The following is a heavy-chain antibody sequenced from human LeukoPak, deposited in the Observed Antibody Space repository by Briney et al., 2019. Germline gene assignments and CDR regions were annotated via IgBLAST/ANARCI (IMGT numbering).Heavy chain of an antibody. J-gene: IGHJ6*03. Sequence: GESLKISCKGSGYSFTSYWIGWVRQMPGKGLEWMGIIYPGDSDTRYSPSFQGQVTISADKSISTAYLQWSSLKASDTAMYYCARHPFSDFWSGYSPNDYPSGIHCYMDVWGKGTTVTVSS. V-gene: IGHV5-51*01. D-gene: IGHD3-3*01. CDR3: ARHPFSDFWSGYSPNDYPSGIHCYMDV. CDR1: GYSFTSYW. CDR2: IYPGDSDT.